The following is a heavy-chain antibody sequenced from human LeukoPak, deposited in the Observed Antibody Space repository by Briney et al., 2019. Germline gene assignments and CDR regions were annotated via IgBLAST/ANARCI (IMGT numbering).Heavy chain of an antibody. CDR1: GGTFSSYA. Sequence: SVKVSCKASGGTFSSYAISWVRQAPGQGLEWMGGIIPIFGTANYAQKFQGRVTITADESTSTAYMELSSLRSEDTAVYYCARGDIVATPTYYYYYMDVWGKGTTVTISS. V-gene: IGHV1-69*13. J-gene: IGHJ6*03. D-gene: IGHD5-12*01. CDR3: ARGDIVATPTYYYYYMDV. CDR2: IIPIFGTA.